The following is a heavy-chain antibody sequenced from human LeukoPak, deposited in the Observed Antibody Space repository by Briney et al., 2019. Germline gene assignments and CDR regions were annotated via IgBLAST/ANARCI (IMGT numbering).Heavy chain of an antibody. CDR1: GFTFGDYA. CDR2: IRSKGYGGTT. V-gene: IGHV3-49*04. J-gene: IGHJ4*02. CDR3: TRHRFSGGSCYNY. Sequence: GGSLRLSCTASGFTFGDYAMSWVRQAPGKGLEWVGFIRSKGYGGTTEYAASVKGRFTISRDDSKSIAYLQMNSLKPEDTAVYYCTRHRFSGGSCYNYWGQGTLVTVSS. D-gene: IGHD2-15*01.